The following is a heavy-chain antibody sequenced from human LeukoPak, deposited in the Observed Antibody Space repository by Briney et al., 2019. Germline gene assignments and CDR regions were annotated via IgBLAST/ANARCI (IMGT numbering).Heavy chain of an antibody. D-gene: IGHD5-18*01. CDR2: IIPIFGTA. CDR1: GGTFSSYA. CDR3: ARDRWTAMVTWYFDY. Sequence: APVKVSCKASGGTFSSYAISWVRQAPGQGLEWMGRIIPIFGTANCAQKFQGRVTITTDESTSTAYMELSSLRSEDTAVYYCARDRWTAMVTWYFDYWGQGTLVTVSS. J-gene: IGHJ4*02. V-gene: IGHV1-69*05.